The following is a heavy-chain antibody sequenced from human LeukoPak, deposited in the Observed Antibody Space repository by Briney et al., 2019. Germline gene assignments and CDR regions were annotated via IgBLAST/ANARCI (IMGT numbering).Heavy chain of an antibody. CDR1: GGSISSYY. Sequence: SETLSLTCTVSGGSISSYYWSWIRQPPGKGLEWIGYIYYSGSTNYNPSLKSRVTISVDTSKNQFSLKLSPVTAADTAVYYCARQTRWFDPWGQGTLVTVSS. CDR2: IYYSGST. V-gene: IGHV4-59*08. J-gene: IGHJ5*02. CDR3: ARQTRWFDP.